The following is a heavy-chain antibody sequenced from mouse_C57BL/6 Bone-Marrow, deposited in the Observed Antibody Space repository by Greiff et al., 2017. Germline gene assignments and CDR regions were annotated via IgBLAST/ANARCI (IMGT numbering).Heavy chain of an antibody. CDR3: VGAYYSNSYAMDY. V-gene: IGHV1-50*01. D-gene: IGHD2-5*01. CDR2: IDPSDSYT. Sequence: VQLQQPGAELVKPGASVKLSCKASGYTFTSYWMQWVKQRPGQGLEWIGEIDPSDSYTNYNQKFTGKATLTVDTYSSTAYMQLSSLTSEYAAVYYCVGAYYSNSYAMDYWGQGTSVTVSS. CDR1: GYTFTSYW. J-gene: IGHJ4*01.